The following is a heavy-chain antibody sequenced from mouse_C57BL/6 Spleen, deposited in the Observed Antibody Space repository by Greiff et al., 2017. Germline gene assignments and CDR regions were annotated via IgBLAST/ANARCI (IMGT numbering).Heavy chain of an antibody. Sequence: VQLQQSGAELAKPGASVTLSCKASGYTFTSYWMHWVKQRPGQGLEWIGYINPSSGYTKYNQKFKDKATLTADKSSSTASMQLSSLTYEDSAVYYCAITTVVATGGDRGKGTTLTVAS. D-gene: IGHD1-1*01. CDR3: AITTVVATGGD. CDR1: GYTFTSYW. CDR2: INPSSGYT. J-gene: IGHJ2*01. V-gene: IGHV1-7*01.